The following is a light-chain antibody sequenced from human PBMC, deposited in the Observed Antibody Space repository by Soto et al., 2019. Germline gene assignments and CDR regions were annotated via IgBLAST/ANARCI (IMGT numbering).Light chain of an antibody. CDR2: QIS. J-gene: IGKJ1*01. V-gene: IGKV2-24*01. CDR3: VQFSPRPRT. Sequence: DIVLTQTPLSSPVTLGQPASISCRSSQSLVYSDGNTYLSWLQQRPGQPPRLLIYQISNRFSGVPDRFSGSGAGTDFTLKISRVEAEDVAVYSCVQFSPRPRTFGQGTKVEIK. CDR1: QSLVYSDGNTY.